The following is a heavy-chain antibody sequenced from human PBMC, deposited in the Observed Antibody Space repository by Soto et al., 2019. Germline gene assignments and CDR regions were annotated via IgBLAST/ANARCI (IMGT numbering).Heavy chain of an antibody. V-gene: IGHV2-5*02. J-gene: IGHJ4*02. CDR3: AHIVVAGLGYYFDY. CDR1: GFSLSSTRMA. CDR2: IYWDDDK. Sequence: QITLKESGPTLVQPTQTLTLTCTFSGFSLSSTRMAVGWIRQPPGKALEWLALIYWDDDKRYSPFLKSRLTIPNYTXXNQVVLTMSNMDPVDTARYYCAHIVVAGLGYYFDYWGQGTLVTVSS. D-gene: IGHD6-19*01.